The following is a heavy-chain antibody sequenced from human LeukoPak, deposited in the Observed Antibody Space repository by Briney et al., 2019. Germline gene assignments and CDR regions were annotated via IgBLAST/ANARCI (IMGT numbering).Heavy chain of an antibody. V-gene: IGHV3-23*01. J-gene: IGHJ3*02. CDR3: AKDLHPFSRGPAAFDI. Sequence: GGSLRLSCAASGFTFSSYAMSWVRQAPGKGLEWVSAISGSGGSTYYADSVKVRFTISRDNSKNTLYLQMNSLRAEDTAVYYCAKDLHPFSRGPAAFDIWGQGTMVTVSS. CDR2: ISGSGGST. CDR1: GFTFSSYA.